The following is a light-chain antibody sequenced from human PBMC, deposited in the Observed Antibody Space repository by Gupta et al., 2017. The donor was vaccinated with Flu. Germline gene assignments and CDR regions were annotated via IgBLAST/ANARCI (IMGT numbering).Light chain of an antibody. J-gene: IGLJ1*01. Sequence: SYELTQPPSVSVPPGQTASITCSGDKLGDKYACWYQQKPGQSPVLVIYQDSKRPSGIPERFSGSNSGNTATLTISGTQAMDEADYYCQAWDSSTQVFRTGTKVTVL. CDR2: QDS. CDR1: KLGDKY. CDR3: QAWDSSTQV. V-gene: IGLV3-1*01.